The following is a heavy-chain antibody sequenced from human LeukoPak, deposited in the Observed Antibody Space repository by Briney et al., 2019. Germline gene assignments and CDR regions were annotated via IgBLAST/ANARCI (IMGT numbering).Heavy chain of an antibody. Sequence: GGSLRLSCAASGFTFSTYWMTWVRQAPGKGLEWVANIKEDGSREYYVDSVKGRFTISRDNAKNSLYLQMDSLTAEDTAVYYCARDSPGYGAYVSWGQGTLVSV. J-gene: IGHJ1*01. CDR1: GFTFSTYW. CDR3: ARDSPGYGAYVS. V-gene: IGHV3-7*01. CDR2: IKEDGSRE. D-gene: IGHD5-12*01.